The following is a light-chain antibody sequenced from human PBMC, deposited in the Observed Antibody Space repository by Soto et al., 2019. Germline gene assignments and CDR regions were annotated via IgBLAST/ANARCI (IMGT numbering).Light chain of an antibody. CDR2: GAS. CDR1: QRVSSSF. Sequence: EIVLTQSPGTLSLSPGERATLSCRASQRVSSSFLAWYQQKPGQAPRLLIDGASSRATGIPDRFSGSGSGTDFTLTNSRLEPEDVAVYYCQQYGSSPLTFGGGTKVEIK. V-gene: IGKV3-20*01. J-gene: IGKJ4*01. CDR3: QQYGSSPLT.